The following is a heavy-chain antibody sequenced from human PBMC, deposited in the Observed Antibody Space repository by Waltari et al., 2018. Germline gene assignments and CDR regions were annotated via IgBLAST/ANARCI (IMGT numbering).Heavy chain of an antibody. J-gene: IGHJ4*02. Sequence: QVQLVQSGAEVKKPGASVKVSCKASGYSFTGYSMHWVRQAPGQGLGWVGRINPNSGVTDYAQKFQGRVSMTRDTSISTAYMELNRLTSDDTAVYCCAREVVLDFWGQGTLVTVSS. CDR2: INPNSGVT. CDR3: AREVVLDF. D-gene: IGHD2-15*01. V-gene: IGHV1-2*06. CDR1: GYSFTGYS.